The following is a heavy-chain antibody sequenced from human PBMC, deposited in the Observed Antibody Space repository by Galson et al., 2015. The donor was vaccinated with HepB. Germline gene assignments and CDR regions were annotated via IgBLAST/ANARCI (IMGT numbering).Heavy chain of an antibody. J-gene: IGHJ4*02. CDR1: GFTFSSYA. D-gene: IGHD6-13*01. CDR3: ARDIQSSSWYDYFDY. Sequence: SLRLSCAASGFTFSSYAMHWVRQAPGKGLEWVAVISYDGSNKYYADSVKGRFTISRDNSKNTLYLQMNSLRAEDTAVYYCARDIQSSSWYDYFDYWGQGTLVTVSS. V-gene: IGHV3-30-3*01. CDR2: ISYDGSNK.